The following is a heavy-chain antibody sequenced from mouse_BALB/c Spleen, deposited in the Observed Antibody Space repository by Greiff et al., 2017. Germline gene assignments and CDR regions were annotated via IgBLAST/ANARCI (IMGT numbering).Heavy chain of an antibody. Sequence: EVKLVESGGGLVKPGGSLKLSCAASGFTFSSYAMSWVRQSPEKRLEWVAEISSGGSYTYYPDTVTGRFTISRDNAKNTLYLEMSSLRSEDTAMYYCASPYYDYDGFAYWGQGTLVTVSA. CDR3: ASPYYDYDGFAY. CDR1: GFTFSSYA. D-gene: IGHD2-4*01. CDR2: ISSGGSYT. V-gene: IGHV5-9-4*01. J-gene: IGHJ3*01.